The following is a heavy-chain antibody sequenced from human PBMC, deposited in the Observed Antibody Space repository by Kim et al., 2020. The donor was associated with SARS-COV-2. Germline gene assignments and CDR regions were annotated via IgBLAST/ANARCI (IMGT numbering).Heavy chain of an antibody. Sequence: GGSLRLSCAASGFTLSIYWMHWVRQAPGKGLVWVSRINNDGSSTNYADSVKGRFTISRDNAKNTLYLQMNSLRAEDTAVYYCASGYDWDYWGQGTQVTVSS. V-gene: IGHV3-74*01. CDR2: INNDGSST. CDR1: GFTLSIYW. CDR3: ASGYDWDY. D-gene: IGHD5-12*01. J-gene: IGHJ4*02.